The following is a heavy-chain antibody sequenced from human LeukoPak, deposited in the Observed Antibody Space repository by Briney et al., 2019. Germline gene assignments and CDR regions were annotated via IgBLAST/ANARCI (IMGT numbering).Heavy chain of an antibody. CDR3: AGGVPYGPSYEFFDY. J-gene: IGHJ4*02. V-gene: IGHV4-59*01. CDR2: IYYSGST. Sequence: SETLSLTCTVSGGSITNYYWSWIRQPPGKGLECIGYIYYSGSTNYNPSLKSRVTISLHTSKNQFSLKLNSVTAADTAVYYYAGGVPYGPSYEFFDYWGQGTLVTVSS. D-gene: IGHD3-10*01. CDR1: GGSITNYY.